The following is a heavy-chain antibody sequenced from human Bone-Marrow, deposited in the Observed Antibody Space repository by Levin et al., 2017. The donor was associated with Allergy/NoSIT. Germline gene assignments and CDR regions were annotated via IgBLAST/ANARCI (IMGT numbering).Heavy chain of an antibody. J-gene: IGHJ4*02. V-gene: IGHV4-34*01. CDR3: AASVYFYSSGTYYKRDY. Sequence: SQTLSLTCAVDGESFRAYYWNWIRQPAGKGLEWIGEIDHTGTTNYNPSLKSRATIAVDTSKSHFSLNLDSVTAADTAVYYCAASVYFYSSGTYYKRDYWGQGTLVTVSS. D-gene: IGHD3-10*01. CDR1: GESFRAYY. CDR2: IDHTGTT.